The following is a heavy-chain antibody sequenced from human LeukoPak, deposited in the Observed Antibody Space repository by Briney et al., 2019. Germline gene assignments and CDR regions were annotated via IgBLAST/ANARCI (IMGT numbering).Heavy chain of an antibody. CDR2: MNPNSGNT. CDR3: ARGQLGRGDFWSGYYHYSLDY. Sequence: ASVKVSCKASGYTFTSYDINWVRQATGQGLGWMGWMNPNSGNTGYAQKFQGRVTMTRNTSISTAYMELSSLRSEDTAVYYCARGQLGRGDFWSGYYHYSLDYWGQGTLVTVSS. J-gene: IGHJ4*02. CDR1: GYTFTSYD. V-gene: IGHV1-8*01. D-gene: IGHD3-3*01.